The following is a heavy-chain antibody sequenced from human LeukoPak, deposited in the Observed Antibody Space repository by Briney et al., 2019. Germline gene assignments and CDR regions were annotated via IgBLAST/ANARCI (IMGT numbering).Heavy chain of an antibody. D-gene: IGHD1-1*01. Sequence: PSETLSLTCTVSRGSFSSSSYYWGWLRQPPGTGLEWIGSIYYNEYTYYNPSLKSRITISVNTSKNQFSLKLSSVTAADTAVYYCARHYPFAGNWFDPWGPGTLVTVSS. V-gene: IGHV4-39*01. CDR2: IYYNEYT. CDR1: RGSFSSSSYY. J-gene: IGHJ5*02. CDR3: ARHYPFAGNWFDP.